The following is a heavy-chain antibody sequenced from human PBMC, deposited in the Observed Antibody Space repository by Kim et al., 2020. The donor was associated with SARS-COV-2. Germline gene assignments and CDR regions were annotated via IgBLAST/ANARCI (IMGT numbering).Heavy chain of an antibody. CDR1: GGSISSGGYY. Sequence: SETLSLTCTVSGGSISSGGYYWSWIRQHPGKGLEWIGYIYYSGSTYYNPSLKSRVTISVDTSKNQFSLKLSSVTAADTAVYYCARFPIKNSGAFDPWGQGTLVTVSS. CDR3: ARFPIKNSGAFDP. CDR2: IYYSGST. D-gene: IGHD6-19*01. V-gene: IGHV4-31*03. J-gene: IGHJ5*02.